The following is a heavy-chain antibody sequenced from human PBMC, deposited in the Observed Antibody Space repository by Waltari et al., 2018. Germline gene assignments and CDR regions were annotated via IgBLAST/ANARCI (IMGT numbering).Heavy chain of an antibody. CDR3: AREARSSPAGYFDY. CDR2: IWYDGSQQ. Sequence: QVQLVESGGGVVQPGRSLRLSCAASGFSLNNHGMHWVRQAPGKGLELVALIWYDGSQQNYGDSVKGRFTISRDTSKNTLYLQINSLRVEDTAVYYCAREARSSPAGYFDYWGQGTLVTVSS. CDR1: GFSLNNHG. J-gene: IGHJ4*02. V-gene: IGHV3-33*01.